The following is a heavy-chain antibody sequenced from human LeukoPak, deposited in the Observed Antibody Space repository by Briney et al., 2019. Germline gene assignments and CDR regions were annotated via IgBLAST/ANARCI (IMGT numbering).Heavy chain of an antibody. Sequence: KPGGSLRLSCAASGFTFADYYMSWIRQAPGKGLEWVSYITNSGTTIYYADSVKGRFTISRDNAKNSLYLQMNSLRAEDTAVYYCARATWGSGMNYWGQGTLVTVSS. CDR3: ARATWGSGMNY. CDR1: GFTFADYY. J-gene: IGHJ4*02. D-gene: IGHD3-10*01. V-gene: IGHV3-11*01. CDR2: ITNSGTTI.